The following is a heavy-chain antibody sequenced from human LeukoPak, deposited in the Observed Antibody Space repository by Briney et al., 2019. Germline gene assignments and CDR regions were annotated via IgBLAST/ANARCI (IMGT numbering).Heavy chain of an antibody. Sequence: PGGSLRPSCAASGFTFSSYSMNWVRQAPGKGLEWVSSITRSSTSTYYTDSMRGRFTISRDNAKNSLYLQMNSLRAEDTAVYYCARDNWNDAPGGFDPWGQGTLVTVSS. CDR3: ARDNWNDAPGGFDP. D-gene: IGHD1-20*01. CDR1: GFTFSSYS. V-gene: IGHV3-21*01. CDR2: ITRSSTST. J-gene: IGHJ5*02.